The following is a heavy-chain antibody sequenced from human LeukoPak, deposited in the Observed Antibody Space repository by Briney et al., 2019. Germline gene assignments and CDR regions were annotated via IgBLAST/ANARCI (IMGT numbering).Heavy chain of an antibody. D-gene: IGHD1-7*01. Sequence: SETLSLTCTVSGGSISSYYWGWIRQPPGKGLEWIGEINHSGSTNYNPSLKSRVTISIDTSKNQFSLKLGSVTAADTAVYYCTTGSQISLGTTNFDYWGQGTLVTVSS. CDR3: TTGSQISLGTTNFDY. CDR1: GGSISSYY. J-gene: IGHJ4*02. V-gene: IGHV4-34*01. CDR2: INHSGST.